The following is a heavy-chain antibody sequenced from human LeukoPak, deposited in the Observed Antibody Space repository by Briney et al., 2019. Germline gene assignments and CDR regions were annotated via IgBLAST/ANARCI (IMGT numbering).Heavy chain of an antibody. V-gene: IGHV3-30*04. D-gene: IGHD1-26*01. CDR1: GFTFSSYA. CDR3: AKWGHSGSYYVSYYFDY. Sequence: PGGPLRLSCAASGFTFSSYAMHWVRQAPGKGLEWVAVISYDGSNKYYADSVEGRFTISRDNSKNTLYLQMNSLRAEDTAVYYCAKWGHSGSYYVSYYFDYWGQGTLVTVSS. CDR2: ISYDGSNK. J-gene: IGHJ4*02.